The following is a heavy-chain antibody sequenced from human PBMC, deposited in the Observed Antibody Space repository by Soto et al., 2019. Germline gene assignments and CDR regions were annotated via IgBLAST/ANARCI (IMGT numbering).Heavy chain of an antibody. J-gene: IGHJ4*02. CDR3: ACLRTAMVLKVDY. V-gene: IGHV4-59*01. CDR1: GGSISSYY. CDR2: IYYSGST. D-gene: IGHD5-18*01. Sequence: SETLSLTCTVSGGSISSYYWSWIRQPPGKGLEWIGYIYYSGSTNYNPSLKSRVTISVDTSKNQFSLKLSSVTAADTAVYYCACLRTAMVLKVDYWGQGTLVTVSS.